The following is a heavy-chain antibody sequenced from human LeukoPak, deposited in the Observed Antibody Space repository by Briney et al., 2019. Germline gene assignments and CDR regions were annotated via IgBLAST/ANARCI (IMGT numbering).Heavy chain of an antibody. V-gene: IGHV3-48*03. CDR1: GFTFSNYE. Sequence: GGSLRLSCAASGFTFSNYEMNWVRQAPGKGLEWVSYISSRDTTYADSVKGRFTISKDNSKNTLYMRMSSLRAEDTAVYYCAKRRYDSSGHFDSWGQGTLVTVSS. CDR3: AKRRYDSSGHFDS. J-gene: IGHJ4*02. CDR2: ISSRDTT. D-gene: IGHD3-22*01.